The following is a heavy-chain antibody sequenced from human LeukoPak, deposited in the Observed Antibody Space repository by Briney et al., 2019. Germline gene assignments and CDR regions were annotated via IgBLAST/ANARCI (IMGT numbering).Heavy chain of an antibody. D-gene: IGHD4-17*01. J-gene: IGHJ3*02. CDR1: GGSISSYY. CDR3: ARNSRVTTAPGAFDI. V-gene: IGHV4-59*01. CDR2: IYYSGST. Sequence: SSETLSLTCTVSGGSISSYYWSWIRQPPGKGLEWIGYIYYSGSTNYNPSLKSRVTISVDTSKNQFSLKLSSVTAADTAVYYCARNSRVTTAPGAFDIWGQGTMVTVSS.